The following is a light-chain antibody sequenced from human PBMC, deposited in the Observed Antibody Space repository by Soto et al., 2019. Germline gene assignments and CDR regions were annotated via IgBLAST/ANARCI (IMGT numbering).Light chain of an antibody. Sequence: EILMTQSPVTLSVSPGERATLSCRASQSVSSNLAWYQQKPGQAPSLLIYGAFTRATVIPARFSGTGSGTGFTPTIRSLKSEDFALYYCQQYNDWPMTFGQGTKVEI. J-gene: IGKJ1*01. V-gene: IGKV3-15*01. CDR3: QQYNDWPMT. CDR1: QSVSSN. CDR2: GAF.